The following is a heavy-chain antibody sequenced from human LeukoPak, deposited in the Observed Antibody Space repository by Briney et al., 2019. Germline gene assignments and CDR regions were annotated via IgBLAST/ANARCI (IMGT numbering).Heavy chain of an antibody. CDR3: AHRDTTMVRVDY. D-gene: IGHD5-18*01. V-gene: IGHV3-15*01. Sequence: GGSLRLSCAASGFTFSSYSMNWVRQAPGKGLEWVGRIKSKTDGGTTDYAAPVKGRFTISRDDSKNTLYLQMNSLTTEDTAVYFCAHRDTTMVRVDYWGQGTLVTVSS. J-gene: IGHJ4*02. CDR2: IKSKTDGGTT. CDR1: GFTFSSYS.